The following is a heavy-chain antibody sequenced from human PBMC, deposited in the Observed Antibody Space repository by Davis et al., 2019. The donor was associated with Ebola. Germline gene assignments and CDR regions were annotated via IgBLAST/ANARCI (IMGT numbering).Heavy chain of an antibody. V-gene: IGHV3-23*01. Sequence: GESLKISCTASGFPFSTYAMSWVRQAPGRGLEWVSSISGSGASTYYADSVKGRFTISRDNSKNTLYLQMNTLRAKDTARYYCTNYVQRGAFDIWGQGTMVTVSS. CDR1: GFPFSTYA. CDR2: ISGSGAST. CDR3: TNYVQRGAFDI. D-gene: IGHD5-18*01. J-gene: IGHJ3*02.